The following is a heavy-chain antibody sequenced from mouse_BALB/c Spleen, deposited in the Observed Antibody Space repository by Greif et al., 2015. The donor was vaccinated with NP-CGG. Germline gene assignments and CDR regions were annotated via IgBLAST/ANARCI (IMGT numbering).Heavy chain of an antibody. CDR1: GFNIKDYY. V-gene: IGHV14-4*02. CDR3: NPFYYTGFAY. Sequence: EVQLQQSGAELVRSGASVKLSCTASGFNIKDYYMHWVKQRPEQGLEWIGWIDPENGDTEYAPKFQGKATMTADTSSNTACLQLSSLTSEDTAVYYCNPFYYTGFAYWGQGTLVTVSA. D-gene: IGHD2-1*01. CDR2: IDPENGDT. J-gene: IGHJ3*01.